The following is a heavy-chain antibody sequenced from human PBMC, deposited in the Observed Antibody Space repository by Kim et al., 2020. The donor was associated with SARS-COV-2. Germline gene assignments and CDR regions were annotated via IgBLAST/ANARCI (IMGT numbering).Heavy chain of an antibody. CDR1: GYTFTSYA. J-gene: IGHJ5*02. V-gene: IGHV7-4-1*02. CDR3: ARDNWLATSSNTLGIGWFDP. D-gene: IGHD7-27*01. Sequence: ASVKVSCKASGYTFTSYAMNWVRQAPGQGLEWMGWINTNTGNPTYAQGFTGRFVFSLDTSVSTAYLQISSLKAEDTAVYYCARDNWLATSSNTLGIGWFDPWGQGTLVTVSS. CDR2: INTNTGNP.